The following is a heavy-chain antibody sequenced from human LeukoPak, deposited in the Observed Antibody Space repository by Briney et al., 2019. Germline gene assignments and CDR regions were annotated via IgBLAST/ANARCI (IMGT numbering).Heavy chain of an antibody. D-gene: IGHD1-14*01. CDR2: IFYNGNT. V-gene: IGHV4-59*01. CDR1: GGSISNYY. CDR3: ARSGRIGASDS. Sequence: PSETLSLTCTVSGGSISNYYWSWIRQSPGKGLEWIACIFYNGNTNYNPSLKSRVTISVDTSKNQFSLKLSSVTAADTAVYYCARSGRIGASDSWGQGSLVTVSS. J-gene: IGHJ4*02.